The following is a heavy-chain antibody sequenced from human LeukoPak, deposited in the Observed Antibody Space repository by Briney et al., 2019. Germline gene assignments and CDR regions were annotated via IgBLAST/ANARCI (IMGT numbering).Heavy chain of an antibody. V-gene: IGHV1-2*02. CDR3: ASIAAGYYYYMDV. Sequence: GASVKVSCKASGYTFTGYYMHWVRQAPGQGLEWMGWINPNSGGTNYAQKFQGRVTMTRDTSISTAYMELSRLRSDDTAMYYCASIAAGYYYYMDVWGKGTTVTISS. D-gene: IGHD6-13*01. J-gene: IGHJ6*03. CDR2: INPNSGGT. CDR1: GYTFTGYY.